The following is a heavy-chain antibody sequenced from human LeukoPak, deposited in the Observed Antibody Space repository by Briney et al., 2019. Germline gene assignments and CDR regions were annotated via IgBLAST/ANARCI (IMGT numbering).Heavy chain of an antibody. CDR3: ASATYYDFWSGYYGGDAFDI. D-gene: IGHD3-3*01. CDR2: INSDGSST. Sequence: GGSLRLSXAASGFTFSSYWMHWVRQAPGKGLVWVSRINSDGSSTSYADSVKGRFTISRDNAKNTLYLQMNSLRAEDTAVYYCASATYYDFWSGYYGGDAFDIWGQGTMVTVSS. V-gene: IGHV3-74*01. J-gene: IGHJ3*02. CDR1: GFTFSSYW.